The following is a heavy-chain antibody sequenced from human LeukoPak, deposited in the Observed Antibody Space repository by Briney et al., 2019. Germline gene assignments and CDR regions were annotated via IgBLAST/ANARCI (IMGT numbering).Heavy chain of an antibody. V-gene: IGHV3-15*07. CDR3: ARVGPAPLPYYDILTGYSPLDY. D-gene: IGHD3-9*01. Sequence: GGSLRLSCAASGFTFSNAWMNWVRQAPGKGLEWVGRIKSKTDGGTTDYAAPVKGRFTISRDDSKNTLYLQMNSLRTEDTAVYYCARVGPAPLPYYDILTGYSPLDYWGQGTLVTVSS. J-gene: IGHJ4*02. CDR2: IKSKTDGGTT. CDR1: GFTFSNAW.